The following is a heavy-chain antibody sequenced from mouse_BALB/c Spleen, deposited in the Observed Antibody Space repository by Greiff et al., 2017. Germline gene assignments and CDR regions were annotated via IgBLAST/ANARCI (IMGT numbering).Heavy chain of an antibody. J-gene: IGHJ2*01. CDR2: ISSGSSTI. V-gene: IGHV5-17*02. D-gene: IGHD3-1*01. CDR1: GFTFSSFG. CDR3: ARSGGYYVDY. Sequence: EVQVVESGGGLVQPGGSRKLSCAASGFTFSSFGMHWVRQAPEKGLEWVAYISSGSSTIYYADTVKGRFTISRDNPKNTLFLQMTSLRSEDTAMYYCARSGGYYVDYWGQGTTLTGSS.